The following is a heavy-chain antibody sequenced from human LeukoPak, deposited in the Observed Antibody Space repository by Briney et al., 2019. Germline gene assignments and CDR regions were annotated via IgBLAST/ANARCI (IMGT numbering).Heavy chain of an antibody. CDR2: ISGSGGST. D-gene: IGHD5-18*01. Sequence: XXVSAISGSGGSTYYADSVKGRFTISRDNSKNTLYLQMNSLRAEDTAVYYCAKDVTAMVPEALDYWGQGTLVTVSS. CDR3: AKDVTAMVPEALDY. J-gene: IGHJ4*02. V-gene: IGHV3-23*01.